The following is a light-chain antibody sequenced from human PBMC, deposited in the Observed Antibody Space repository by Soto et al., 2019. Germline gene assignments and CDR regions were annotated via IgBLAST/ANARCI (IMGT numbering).Light chain of an antibody. J-gene: IGKJ1*01. CDR1: QSVSSN. CDR3: QQYGSSPWA. CDR2: GAS. Sequence: EIVMTQSPATLSVSPGERATLSCRASQSVSSNLAWYQQKPGQAPRLLIYGASTRATGIPARFSGSGSGTEFTLTISSLQSEDFATYYCQQYGSSPWAFGQGTKGDSK. V-gene: IGKV3-15*01.